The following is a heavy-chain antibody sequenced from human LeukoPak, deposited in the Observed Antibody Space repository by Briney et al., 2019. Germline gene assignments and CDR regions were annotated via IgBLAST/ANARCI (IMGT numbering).Heavy chain of an antibody. J-gene: IGHJ4*02. V-gene: IGHV3-23*01. Sequence: GGSLRLSCAASGFIFSSYPMSWVRQAPGKGLEWVSAISGTAENTYYADSVKGRFSISRDNSRSTVHLQMNSLRPEDTAVYYCANQRGGFWGQGTLVTVSS. CDR2: ISGTAENT. D-gene: IGHD3-10*01. CDR3: ANQRGGF. CDR1: GFIFSSYP.